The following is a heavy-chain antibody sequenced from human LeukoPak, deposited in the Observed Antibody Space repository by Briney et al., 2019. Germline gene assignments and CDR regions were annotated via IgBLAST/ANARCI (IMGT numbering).Heavy chain of an antibody. CDR1: GGSFSGYY. J-gene: IGHJ6*03. Sequence: SETLSLTCAVYGGSFSGYYWSWIHQPPGKGLEWIGEINHSGSTNYNPSLKSRVTISVDTSKNQFSLKLSSVTAADTAVYYCARVGYYDSSGYYWTLYYYYYMDVWGKGTTVTVSS. CDR3: ARVGYYDSSGYYWTLYYYYYMDV. CDR2: INHSGST. V-gene: IGHV4-34*01. D-gene: IGHD3-22*01.